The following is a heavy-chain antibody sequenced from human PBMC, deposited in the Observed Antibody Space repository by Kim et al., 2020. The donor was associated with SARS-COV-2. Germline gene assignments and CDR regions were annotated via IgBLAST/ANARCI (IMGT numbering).Heavy chain of an antibody. Sequence: GGSLRLSCAAAGFNFTSYSMNWVRQAPGKGLEWVSSISSTGSFVNYADSVKGRFTISRDNAKKSLFLQMNSLTVEDTALYYCARDRFDSTGYYASYFVYYGMDVWGLGTTVTVSS. CDR1: GFNFTSYS. D-gene: IGHD3-22*01. CDR2: ISSTGSFV. CDR3: ARDRFDSTGYYASYFVYYGMDV. J-gene: IGHJ6*02. V-gene: IGHV3-21*01.